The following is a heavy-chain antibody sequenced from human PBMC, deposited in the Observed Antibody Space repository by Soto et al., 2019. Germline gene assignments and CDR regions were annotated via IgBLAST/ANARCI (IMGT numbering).Heavy chain of an antibody. V-gene: IGHV1-46*01. CDR3: ARRSFSSGWDFDY. CDR1: GYSFTSYY. D-gene: IGHD6-19*01. Sequence: GASVKVSCKASGYSFTSYYMHWARQAPGQGLEWMGIINLSGGTTTYAQKFQGRVTMTRDTSTSTVYMELSSLRSEDTAVYYCARRSFSSGWDFDYWGQGTLVTVSS. J-gene: IGHJ4*02. CDR2: INLSGGTT.